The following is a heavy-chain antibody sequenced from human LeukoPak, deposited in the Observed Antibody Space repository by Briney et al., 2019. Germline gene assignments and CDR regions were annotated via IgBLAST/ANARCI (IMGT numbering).Heavy chain of an antibody. CDR1: GGSISSYY. D-gene: IGHD1-26*01. Sequence: PSETLSLTCTVSGGSISSYYWSWIRQPPGKGLEWIGYIYYSGSTNYNPSLTSRFTISVDTSKNQFSLKLSSVTAADTPVYYCARDHPHDSGRYSHYYYGMDVWGQGTTVTVSS. V-gene: IGHV4-59*01. J-gene: IGHJ6*02. CDR3: ARDHPHDSGRYSHYYYGMDV. CDR2: IYYSGST.